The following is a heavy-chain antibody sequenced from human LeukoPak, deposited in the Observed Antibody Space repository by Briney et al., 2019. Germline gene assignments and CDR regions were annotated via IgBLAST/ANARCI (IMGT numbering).Heavy chain of an antibody. Sequence: SETLSLTCTVSGGSISSGDYYWSWIRQPPGKGLEWIGYIYYSGSTNYNPSLKSRVTISVDTSKNQFSLKLSSVTAADTAVYYCANLYCSGGSCYFDYWGQGTLVTVSS. CDR2: IYYSGST. J-gene: IGHJ4*02. D-gene: IGHD2-15*01. CDR3: ANLYCSGGSCYFDY. CDR1: GGSISSGDYY. V-gene: IGHV4-30-4*02.